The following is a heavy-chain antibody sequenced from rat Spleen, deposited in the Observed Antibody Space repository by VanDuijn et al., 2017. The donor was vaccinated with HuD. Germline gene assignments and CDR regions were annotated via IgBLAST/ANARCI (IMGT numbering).Heavy chain of an antibody. Sequence: EVQLVASGGGLVQPGRSLKLSCAASGFTFSDYDMAWVRQTPTKGLEWIASINTGGDKTYYRDSVKGRFTASRDDAKNTLYLQMNSLRSEDTATYYCATDTFYDGTYYPGGFDYWGQGVMVTVSS. V-gene: IGHV5S13*01. CDR3: ATDTFYDGTYYPGGFDY. J-gene: IGHJ2*01. D-gene: IGHD1-12*02. CDR2: INTGGDKT. CDR1: GFTFSDYD.